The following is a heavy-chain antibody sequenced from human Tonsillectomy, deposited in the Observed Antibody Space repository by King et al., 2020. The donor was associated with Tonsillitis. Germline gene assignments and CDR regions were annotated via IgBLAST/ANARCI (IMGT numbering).Heavy chain of an antibody. J-gene: IGHJ4*02. CDR1: GGSISSSSYY. CDR3: ARLNVGGAAAGTGAFDY. V-gene: IGHV4-39*01. Sequence: LPLQESGPGLVKPSETLSLTCTVSGGSISSSSYYWGWIRQPPGKGLEWIGSIYYSGSTYYNPSLKSRVTISADTSKNQVSLKLSSVTAADTAVYYCARLNVGGAAAGTGAFDYWGQGTLVTVSS. D-gene: IGHD6-13*01. CDR2: IYYSGST.